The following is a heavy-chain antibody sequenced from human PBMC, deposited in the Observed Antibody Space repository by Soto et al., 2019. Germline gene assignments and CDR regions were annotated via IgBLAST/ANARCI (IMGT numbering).Heavy chain of an antibody. CDR1: GGTFSNYA. J-gene: IGHJ6*02. D-gene: IGHD6-19*01. CDR2: IMPIFGRA. CDR3: ASWLKEAGIGGNYSYGMDV. Sequence: QVQLVQSGAEVKKPGSSVKVSCKASGGTFSNYAFSWVRQAPGQGLEWLGGIMPIFGRADYAQKFRGRVTITADESRTTAHMELSSLRSEDTAVYYCASWLKEAGIGGNYSYGMDVWGQGTTVTVSS. V-gene: IGHV1-69*12.